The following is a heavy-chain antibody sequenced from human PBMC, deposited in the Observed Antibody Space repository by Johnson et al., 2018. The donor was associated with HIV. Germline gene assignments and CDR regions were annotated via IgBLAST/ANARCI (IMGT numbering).Heavy chain of an antibody. CDR1: GFTFSDYY. J-gene: IGHJ3*02. V-gene: IGHV3-11*04. D-gene: IGHD6-13*01. Sequence: QVQLVESGGGLVKPGGSLRLSCAGSGFTFSDYYMNWIRQAPGKGLEWVSYISSSGSAIYYADSVKGRFTISRDNAKNSLYLQMNSLRAEDTAAYYCARGRYGRTWYVGGLDAFDIWGQGTMVTVSS. CDR3: ARGRYGRTWYVGGLDAFDI. CDR2: ISSSGSAI.